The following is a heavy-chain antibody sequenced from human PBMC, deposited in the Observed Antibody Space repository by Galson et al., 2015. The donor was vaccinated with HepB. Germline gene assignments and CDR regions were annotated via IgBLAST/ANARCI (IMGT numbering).Heavy chain of an antibody. CDR2: ISYDVRDI. CDR1: GFIFSSYG. Sequence: SLRLSCAASGFIFSSYGMHWVRQAPGKGLEWVAVISYDVRDIHYADSVKGRFTISRDNSKNTLYLQMNSLRAEDTAVYYCAKDILLSTDYDYYGMDVWGQGTTVTVSS. D-gene: IGHD2/OR15-2a*01. CDR3: AKDILLSTDYDYYGMDV. V-gene: IGHV3-30*18. J-gene: IGHJ6*02.